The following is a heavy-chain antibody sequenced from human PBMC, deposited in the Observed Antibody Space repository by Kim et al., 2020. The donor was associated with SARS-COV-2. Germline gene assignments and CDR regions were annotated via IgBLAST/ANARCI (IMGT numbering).Heavy chain of an antibody. Sequence: GGSLRLSCAPSGFSVRNTYLSWVRQAPGKGLEWVSLIFSDGRTFYADSVKGRFTVSKDNSKDTLNLQMNSLRAEDTAVYFCARAGYYDSSGHYF. CDR2: IFSDGRT. CDR1: GFSVRNTY. V-gene: IGHV3-66*01. CDR3: ARAGYYDSSGHYF. D-gene: IGHD3-22*01. J-gene: IGHJ2*01.